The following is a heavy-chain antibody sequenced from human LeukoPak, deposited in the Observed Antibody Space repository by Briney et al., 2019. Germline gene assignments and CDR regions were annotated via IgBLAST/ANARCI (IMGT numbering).Heavy chain of an antibody. V-gene: IGHV1-8*02. CDR2: MNPNSGNT. CDR3: ARGPNKSDGGNSGSAWFDP. Sequence: ASVKVSCKASGYTFTSYGISWVRQAPGQGLEWVGWMNPNSGNTGYAQKFQGRVTMTRHTSISTAYMQLSSLRSEDTAVYYCARGPNKSDGGNSGSAWFDPWGQGTLVTVSS. J-gene: IGHJ5*02. CDR1: GYTFTSYG. D-gene: IGHD4-23*01.